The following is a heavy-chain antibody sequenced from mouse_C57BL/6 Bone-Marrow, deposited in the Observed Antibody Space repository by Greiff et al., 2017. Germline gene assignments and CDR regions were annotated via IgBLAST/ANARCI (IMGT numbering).Heavy chain of an antibody. Sequence: QVQLKESGAELMKPGASVKLSCKATGYTFTGYWIEWVKQRPGHGLEWIGEILPGSGSTNYNEKFKGKATFTADTSSNTAYMQLSSLTTEDSAIYYCARRDLDYGSENWYFDVWGTGTTVTVSS. CDR1: GYTFTGYW. D-gene: IGHD1-1*01. V-gene: IGHV1-9*01. J-gene: IGHJ1*03. CDR2: ILPGSGST. CDR3: ARRDLDYGSENWYFDV.